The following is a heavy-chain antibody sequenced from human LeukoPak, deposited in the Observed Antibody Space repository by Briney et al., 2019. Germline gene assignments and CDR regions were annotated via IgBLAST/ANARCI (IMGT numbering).Heavy chain of an antibody. D-gene: IGHD6-19*01. V-gene: IGHV3-11*01. Sequence: GGSLRLSCAASGFTFSDYYMSWIRQAPGKGLEWVSLISSTSPRAISYGDSVKGRFTTSRDNAKNSLYLQLNSLRAEDTALYYCAKDSGYSSGWKYFDLWGRGTLVTVFS. J-gene: IGHJ2*01. CDR2: ISSTSPRAI. CDR3: AKDSGYSSGWKYFDL. CDR1: GFTFSDYY.